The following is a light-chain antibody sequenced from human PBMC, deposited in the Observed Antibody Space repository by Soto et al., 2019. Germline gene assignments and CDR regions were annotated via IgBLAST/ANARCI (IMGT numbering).Light chain of an antibody. CDR3: QQYNSYWT. V-gene: IGKV3D-15*01. CDR1: QSVSSY. Sequence: EIVLTQSPATLSLSPGGRATLSCRASQSVSSYLAWYQQRPGQAPRLLIYGASSRATGIPDRFSGSGSGTEFTLTISSLQPDDFATYYCQQYNSYWTFGQGTKVDIK. J-gene: IGKJ1*01. CDR2: GAS.